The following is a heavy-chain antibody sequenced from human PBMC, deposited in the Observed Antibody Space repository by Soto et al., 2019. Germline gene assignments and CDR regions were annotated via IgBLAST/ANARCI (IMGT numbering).Heavy chain of an antibody. V-gene: IGHV4-31*03. D-gene: IGHD3-3*01. CDR2: IYYSGST. J-gene: IGHJ4*02. CDR1: CGSIISGGYY. Sequence: SETLSLTCTVSCGSIISGGYYWSCIRQHPGKGLEWIGYIYYSGSTYYNPSLKSRVTISVDTSKTQFSLKLSSVTAADTAVYYCARAGSGYDFWSGYYTGSRFDYWGQGTLVTVSS. CDR3: ARAGSGYDFWSGYYTGSRFDY.